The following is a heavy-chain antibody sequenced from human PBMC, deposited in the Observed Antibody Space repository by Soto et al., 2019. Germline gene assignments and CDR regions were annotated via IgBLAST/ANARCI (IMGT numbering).Heavy chain of an antibody. J-gene: IGHJ4*02. V-gene: IGHV3-7*01. D-gene: IGHD2-15*01. CDR1: GFTLSNYW. CDR2: ITQGGGEK. CDR3: ARGLKYCSGGSCYPTFFDY. Sequence: PVGSLRLSCAASGFTLSNYWMNWVRQAPGKGLEWVANITQGGGEKDYVGSVKGRFTISRDNAKNSLYLQMNSLRVEDTAVYYCARGLKYCSGGSCYPTFFDYWGQGTLVTVS.